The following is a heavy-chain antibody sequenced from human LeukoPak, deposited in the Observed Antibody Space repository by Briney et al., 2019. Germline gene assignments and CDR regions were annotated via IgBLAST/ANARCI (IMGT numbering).Heavy chain of an antibody. Sequence: PGGSLRLSCAASGFTFSNYGMHWVRQAPGKGLEWVAVIWYDGSNKYHADSVKGRFTISGDNSRDTLYLHMNSLRAEDTAVYYCARASGQLYPAADYWGQGTLVTVSS. V-gene: IGHV3-33*01. CDR2: IWYDGSNK. D-gene: IGHD2-2*02. CDR3: ARASGQLYPAADY. CDR1: GFTFSNYG. J-gene: IGHJ4*02.